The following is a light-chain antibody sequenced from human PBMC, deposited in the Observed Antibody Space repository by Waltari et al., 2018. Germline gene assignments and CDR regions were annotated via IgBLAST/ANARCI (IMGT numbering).Light chain of an antibody. V-gene: IGLV2-8*01. CDR3: SSYAGSNNFVV. CDR2: EVS. J-gene: IGLJ2*01. Sequence: QSALTQPPPPSAAPGPALPIPCTGTSTHVRGYNHGPWYQQHPGKAPQLMIYEVSKRPSGVPDRFSGSKSGNTASLTVSGLQAEDEADYYCSSYAGSNNFVVFGGGTKLTVL. CDR1: STHVRGYNH.